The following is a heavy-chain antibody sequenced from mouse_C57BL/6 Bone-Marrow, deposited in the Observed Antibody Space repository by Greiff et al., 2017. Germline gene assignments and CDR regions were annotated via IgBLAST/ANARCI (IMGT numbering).Heavy chain of an antibody. CDR1: GFSLTSYG. D-gene: IGHD2-2*01. CDR2: IWGDGST. Sequence: VQLQESGPGLVAPSQSLSITCTVSGFSLTSYGVSWVRQPPGKGLEWLGVIWGDGSTNYHTALISRLSIIKDNSKSKVFLKLNRLPTDDTATYYCAKEGGLRFAYWGQGTLVTVSA. J-gene: IGHJ3*01. V-gene: IGHV2-3*01. CDR3: AKEGGLRFAY.